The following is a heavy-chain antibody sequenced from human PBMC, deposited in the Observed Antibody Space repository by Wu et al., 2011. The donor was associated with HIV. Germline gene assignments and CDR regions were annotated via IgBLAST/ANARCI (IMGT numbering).Heavy chain of an antibody. CDR2: ISAYNGDT. CDR3: ARDLSGRYFDY. CDR1: GGAFTNSA. V-gene: IGHV1-18*01. Sequence: QVQLVQSGSEVKKPGSSVKVSCKASGGAFTNSALSWVRQAPGQGLEWMGWISAYNGDTNYAQRLQGRVTMTADTSTSTAYMELRSLRSDDTAVYYCARDLSGRYFDYWGQGTLVTVSS. J-gene: IGHJ4*02. D-gene: IGHD1-26*01.